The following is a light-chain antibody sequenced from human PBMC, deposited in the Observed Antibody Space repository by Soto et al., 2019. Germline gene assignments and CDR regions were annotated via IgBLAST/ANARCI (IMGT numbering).Light chain of an antibody. V-gene: IGKV1-5*03. CDR3: QQYNSYST. J-gene: IGKJ1*01. CDR1: QSISSW. Sequence: DIQMTQSPSTLSASVGDRVTITCRASQSISSWLAWYQQKPGKATKLLIYKASSLESGVPSRFSGSGSGTEFTLTISSLQPDDFVTYYCQQYNSYSTFGQGTKVEIK. CDR2: KAS.